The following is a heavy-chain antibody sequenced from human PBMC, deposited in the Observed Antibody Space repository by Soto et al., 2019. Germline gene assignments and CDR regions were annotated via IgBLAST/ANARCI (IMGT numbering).Heavy chain of an antibody. CDR3: ARDPLLKRIYYYYYYMDV. V-gene: IGHV1-3*01. Sequence: QVKLVQSGAEVKKPGASVKVSCKASGYTFTSYAMHWVRQAPGQRLEWLGWINAGNGNTKYSQKFQGRVTITRDTSASTAYMELSSLRSEDTAVYYCARDPLLKRIYYYYYYMDVWGKGTTVTVSS. CDR1: GYTFTSYA. J-gene: IGHJ6*03. CDR2: INAGNGNT.